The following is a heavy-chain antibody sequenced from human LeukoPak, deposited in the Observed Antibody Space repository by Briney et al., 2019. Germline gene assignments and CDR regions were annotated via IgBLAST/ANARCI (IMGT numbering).Heavy chain of an antibody. D-gene: IGHD3-3*02. V-gene: IGHV1-69*13. Sequence: SVKVSCKASGYTITGYYMHWVRQAPGQGLEWMGGIIPIFGTANYAQKFQGRVTITADESTSTAYMELSSLRSEDTAVYYCARAFLEWFPFGSWFDPWGQGTLVTVSS. CDR2: IIPIFGTA. CDR3: ARAFLEWFPFGSWFDP. CDR1: GYTITGYY. J-gene: IGHJ5*02.